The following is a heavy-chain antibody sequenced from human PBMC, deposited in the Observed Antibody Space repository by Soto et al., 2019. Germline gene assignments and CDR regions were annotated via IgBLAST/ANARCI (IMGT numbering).Heavy chain of an antibody. CDR3: ATSEFQWDQLPSFDY. D-gene: IGHD1-26*01. V-gene: IGHV1-24*01. J-gene: IGHJ4*02. Sequence: ASVKVSCKVSGYTLTELSMHWVRQAPGKGLEWMGGFDPEDGETIYAQKFQGRVTMTEDTSTDTAYMELSSLRSEDTAVYYCATSEFQWDQLPSFDYWGQGTLVTVSS. CDR2: FDPEDGET. CDR1: GYTLTELS.